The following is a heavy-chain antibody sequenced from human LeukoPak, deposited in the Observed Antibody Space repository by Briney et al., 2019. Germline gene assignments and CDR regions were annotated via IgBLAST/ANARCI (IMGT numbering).Heavy chain of an antibody. CDR3: ARSDSSGYYSPNWFDP. V-gene: IGHV1-69*06. CDR2: IIPIFGTA. J-gene: IGHJ5*02. CDR1: GGTFSSYD. D-gene: IGHD3-22*01. Sequence: GSSVKVSCKASGGTFSSYDISWVRQAPGQGLEWMGGIIPIFGTANYAQKFQGRVTITADKSTSTAYMELSSLRSEDTAVYYCARSDSSGYYSPNWFDPWGQGTLVTVSS.